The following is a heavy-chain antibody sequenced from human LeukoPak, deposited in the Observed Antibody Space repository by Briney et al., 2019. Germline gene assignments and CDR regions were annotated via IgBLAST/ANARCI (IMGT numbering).Heavy chain of an antibody. D-gene: IGHD3-3*01. CDR2: IDIGGTT. V-gene: IGHV3-53*01. Sequence: GGSLRLSCAASGFTVSSNYMSWVRQAPGKGLEWVSFIDIGGTTYYADSVKGRFTISRDNSRNTLYLQMNSLRADDTAVYYCARGGTIFGVVIYFDYWGQGTLVTVSS. CDR3: ARGGTIFGVVIYFDY. J-gene: IGHJ4*02. CDR1: GFTVSSNY.